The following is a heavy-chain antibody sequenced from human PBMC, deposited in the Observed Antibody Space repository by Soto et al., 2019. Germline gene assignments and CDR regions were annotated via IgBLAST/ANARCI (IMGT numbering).Heavy chain of an antibody. V-gene: IGHV1-18*01. D-gene: IGHD3-3*01. CDR2: ISAYDGKT. J-gene: IGHJ5*02. CDR1: CYTFNTYG. CDR3: ARDPHEFWTSYWFDP. Sequence: GASVTVSCKPSCYTFNTYGINWVRQAPGQGLELMGWISAYDGKTTYAEKFQGRVTLTTDTSTSTAYMELRSLRSDDTAIYYCARDPHEFWTSYWFDPWGQGTPVTVSS.